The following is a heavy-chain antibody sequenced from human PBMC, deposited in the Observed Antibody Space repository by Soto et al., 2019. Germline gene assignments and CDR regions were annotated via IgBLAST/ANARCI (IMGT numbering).Heavy chain of an antibody. V-gene: IGHV6-1*01. J-gene: IGHJ3*02. D-gene: IGHD2-15*01. CDR3: APHVSCSGGSCQYDAFAI. Sequence: SETLSLTCAISGDSVSSNSAAWNWIRQSPSRGLEWLGRTYYRSKWYSDYAVSVRSRITINPDTSKNQFSLQLNSVTPEDTAVYYCAPHVSCSGGSCQYDAFAIRGQGTMVTVSS. CDR1: GDSVSSNSAA. CDR2: TYYRSKWYS.